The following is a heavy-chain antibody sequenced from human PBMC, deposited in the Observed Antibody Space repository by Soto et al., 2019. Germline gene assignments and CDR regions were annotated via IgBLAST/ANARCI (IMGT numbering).Heavy chain of an antibody. CDR1: GFSLTAPGAG. CDR3: AHRGYGNYPRDNWFDP. V-gene: IGHV2-5*01. Sequence: SGPTLVNPTQTLTLACTFPGFSLTAPGAGVGWIRQPPGKALEWLALTYWNDDTRYNPSLKSRLTITKDTSKNQVVLTMTNMDPVDTATFYCAHRGYGNYPRDNWFDPWGQGILVTVSS. D-gene: IGHD4-17*01. J-gene: IGHJ5*01. CDR2: TYWNDDT.